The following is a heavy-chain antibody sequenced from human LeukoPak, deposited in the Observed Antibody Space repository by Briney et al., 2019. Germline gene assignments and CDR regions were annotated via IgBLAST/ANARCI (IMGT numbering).Heavy chain of an antibody. CDR3: ARNYDNSGYSTFGY. Sequence: PSETLSLICAVSGGSMSGYYWSWLRQPPGKEMEWIGYISYSGSTNYNPSLQSRVTISVDPPKNQFSLKLHSVTAADTAVYYCARNYDNSGYSTFGYWGQGTLVTVSS. CDR2: ISYSGST. CDR1: GGSMSGYY. V-gene: IGHV4-59*01. J-gene: IGHJ4*02. D-gene: IGHD3-22*01.